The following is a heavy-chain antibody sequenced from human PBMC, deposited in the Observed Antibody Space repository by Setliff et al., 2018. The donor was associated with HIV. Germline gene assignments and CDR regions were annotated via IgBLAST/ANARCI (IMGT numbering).Heavy chain of an antibody. CDR1: GGTFSSYA. CDR3: GRDYRSWIRAIGY. D-gene: IGHD5-12*01. V-gene: IGHV1-46*03. CDR2: INASGDKT. J-gene: IGHJ4*02. Sequence: ASVKVSCKASGGTFSSYAINWVRQAPGEGLEWVGVINASGDKTNYAQKFQGRLIITKDTSTSTVYMELSSLRSDDTAVYYCGRDYRSWIRAIGYWGQGTLVTVSS.